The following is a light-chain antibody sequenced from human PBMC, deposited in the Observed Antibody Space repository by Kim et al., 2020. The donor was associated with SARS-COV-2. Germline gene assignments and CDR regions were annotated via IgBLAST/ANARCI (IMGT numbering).Light chain of an antibody. J-gene: IGLJ2*01. CDR1: SPNLGSNT. V-gene: IGLV1-44*01. CDR2: SNN. CDR3: AAWDDSLNGVV. Sequence: GQRVTISCSGSSPNLGSNTVNWYQQLPGTAPKLLIYSNNQRPSGVPDRFSGSKSGTSASLAISGLQSEDEADYYCAAWDDSLNGVVFGGGTQLTVL.